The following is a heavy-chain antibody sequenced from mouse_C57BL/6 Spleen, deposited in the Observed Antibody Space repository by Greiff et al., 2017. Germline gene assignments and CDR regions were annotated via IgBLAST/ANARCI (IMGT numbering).Heavy chain of an antibody. CDR3: AKRGDYDGFAY. D-gene: IGHD2-4*01. Sequence: EVQLQQSGPELVKPGASVKIPCKASGYTFTDYNMDWVKQSHGKSLEWIGDINPNNGGTIYNQKFKGKATLTVEKSSSTAYMELRSLTSEDTAVYYCAKRGDYDGFAYWGQGTTLTVAS. CDR1: GYTFTDYN. V-gene: IGHV1-18*01. J-gene: IGHJ2*01. CDR2: INPNNGGT.